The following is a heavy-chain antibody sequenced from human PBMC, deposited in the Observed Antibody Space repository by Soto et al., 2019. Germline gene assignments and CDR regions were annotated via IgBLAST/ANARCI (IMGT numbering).Heavy chain of an antibody. Sequence: ASETLSLTCTVSGGSISDYYWSWIRQPAGKGLEWIGRIYTSGSTDYNPSLKSRVTISIDTSKNQFSLKVTSMTAADTAVYYCARERREEIHDGYDIDYWGQGTLVTVSS. CDR3: ARERREEIHDGYDIDY. D-gene: IGHD5-12*01. CDR1: GGSISDYY. V-gene: IGHV4-4*07. CDR2: IYTSGST. J-gene: IGHJ4*02.